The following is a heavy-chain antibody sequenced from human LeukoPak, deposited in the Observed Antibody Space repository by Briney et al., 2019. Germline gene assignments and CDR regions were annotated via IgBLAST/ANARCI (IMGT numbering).Heavy chain of an antibody. CDR2: INHSGST. CDR3: ARGVAADPCDY. V-gene: IGHV4-34*01. Sequence: SETLSLTCTVSGGSISNYYWSWIRQPPGKGLEWIGEINHSGSTNYNPSLKSRVTISVDTSKNQFSLKLSSVTAADTAVYYCARGVAADPCDYWGQGTLVTVSS. J-gene: IGHJ4*02. CDR1: GGSISNYY. D-gene: IGHD6-13*01.